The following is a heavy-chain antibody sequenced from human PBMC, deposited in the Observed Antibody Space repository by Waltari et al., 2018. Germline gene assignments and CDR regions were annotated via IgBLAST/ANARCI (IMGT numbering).Heavy chain of an antibody. D-gene: IGHD2-2*01. CDR1: GYTFTSYY. CDR2: ITPMGGSS. Sequence: QVQLVQSGAEVKKPGASVKVSCKASGYTFTSYYMHWVRQAPGQGLEWMGRITPMGGSSSYPQKFQVRVTMTRDTSTSTVYMELSSLRSEDTAVYYCAVVVPAAMRGYYYYGMDVWGQGTTVTVSS. J-gene: IGHJ6*02. CDR3: AVVVPAAMRGYYYYGMDV. V-gene: IGHV1-46*01.